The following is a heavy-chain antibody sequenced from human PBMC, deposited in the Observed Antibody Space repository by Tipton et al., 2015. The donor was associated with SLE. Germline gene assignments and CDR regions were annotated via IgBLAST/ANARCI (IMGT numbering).Heavy chain of an antibody. V-gene: IGHV4-61*02. CDR3: ARDTRDWFLSES. J-gene: IGHJ4*02. CDR2: IYANGST. Sequence: TLSLTCTVSGGSITNDNHYWSWIRQPAGKGLEWIGRIYANGSTNYNPSLKSRLTISVDTSKNQFSLNLSSVTAADTAVYYCARDTRDWFLSESWGQGALVTVSS. CDR1: GGSITNDNHY. D-gene: IGHD3-9*01.